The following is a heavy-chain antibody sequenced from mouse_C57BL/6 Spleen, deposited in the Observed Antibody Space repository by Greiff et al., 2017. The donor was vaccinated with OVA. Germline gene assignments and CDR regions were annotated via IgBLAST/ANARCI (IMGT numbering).Heavy chain of an antibody. CDR1: GFTFSDYY. CDR3: AREGEGYYFDY. CDR2: INYDGSST. Sequence: DVHLVESEGGLVQPGSSMKLSCTASGFTFSDYYMAWVRQVPEKGLEWVANINYDGSSTYYLDSLKSRFIISRDNAKNILYLQMSSLKSEDTATYYWAREGEGYYFDYWGQGTTLTVSS. J-gene: IGHJ2*01. V-gene: IGHV5-16*01.